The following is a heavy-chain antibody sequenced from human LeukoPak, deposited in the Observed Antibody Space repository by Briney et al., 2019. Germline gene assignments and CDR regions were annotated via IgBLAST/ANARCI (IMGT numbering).Heavy chain of an antibody. D-gene: IGHD2-2*01. V-gene: IGHV3-74*01. CDR1: GFTFSSYW. CDR3: ARGLKPGYCSSTSCPPSSDLDY. J-gene: IGHJ4*02. Sequence: PGGSLRLSCAASGFTFSSYWMHWVRQAPGKGLVWVSRINTDGSSTSYADSVKGRFTISRDNAKNTLYLQMNSLRAEDTAVYYCARGLKPGYCSSTSCPPSSDLDYWGQGTLVTVSS. CDR2: INTDGSST.